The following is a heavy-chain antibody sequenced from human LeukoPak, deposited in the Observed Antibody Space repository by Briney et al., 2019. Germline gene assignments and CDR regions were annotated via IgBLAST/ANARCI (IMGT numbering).Heavy chain of an antibody. J-gene: IGHJ4*02. CDR3: AKYGSGSYYNVAHFDY. V-gene: IGHV3-23*01. CDR1: GFTFSSYA. D-gene: IGHD3-10*01. Sequence: GGSLRLSCAASGFTFSSYAMSWVRQAPGKGLEWVSAISGSGGSTYYADSVKGRFTISRDNSKNTLYLQMNSLRAEDTAVYYCAKYGSGSYYNVAHFDYWGQGTLVTVSS. CDR2: ISGSGGST.